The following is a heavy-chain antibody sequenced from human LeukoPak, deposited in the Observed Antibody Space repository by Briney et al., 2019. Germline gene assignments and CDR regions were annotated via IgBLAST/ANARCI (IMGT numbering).Heavy chain of an antibody. CDR1: GGSISSYY. J-gene: IGHJ4*02. Sequence: PSETLSLTCTVSGGSISSYYWSWIRLPPGKGLEWIGYLSKSGNTNYSPSLKSRVTMSIDTSKNQFSLKLSSVTAADTAVYYCARLRRVYGSGSYPLDYWGQGTLVTVSS. CDR2: LSKSGNT. CDR3: ARLRRVYGSGSYPLDY. D-gene: IGHD3-10*01. V-gene: IGHV4-59*01.